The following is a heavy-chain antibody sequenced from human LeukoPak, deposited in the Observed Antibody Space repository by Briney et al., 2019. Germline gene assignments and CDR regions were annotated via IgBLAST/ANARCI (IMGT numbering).Heavy chain of an antibody. J-gene: IGHJ4*02. V-gene: IGHV1-46*01. D-gene: IGHD3-10*01. CDR1: GYTFTSYY. Sequence: ASVTVCRRASGYTFTSYYMHWVRQAPGQGLEWMGIINPSGGSTSYAQKFQGRVTMTRDTSTSTVYMELRSLRSEDTAVYYCARDHEYYYGSGSYYPGGCDYWGQGTLVTVSS. CDR3: ARDHEYYYGSGSYYPGGCDY. CDR2: INPSGGST.